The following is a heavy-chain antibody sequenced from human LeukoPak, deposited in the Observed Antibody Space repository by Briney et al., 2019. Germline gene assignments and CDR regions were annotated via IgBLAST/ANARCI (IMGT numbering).Heavy chain of an antibody. CDR3: AREDSSGWQYFDY. J-gene: IGHJ4*02. V-gene: IGHV4-4*02. D-gene: IGHD6-19*01. CDR1: GGSISSCNW. CDR2: IHHSGST. Sequence: PSGTLSLTCAVSGGSISSCNWWSWVRQPPGKGLEWIGEIHHSGSTNYNPSLKSRVTISVDKSRNQFSLKLSSVTAADTAVYYCAREDSSGWQYFDYWGQGTLVTVSS.